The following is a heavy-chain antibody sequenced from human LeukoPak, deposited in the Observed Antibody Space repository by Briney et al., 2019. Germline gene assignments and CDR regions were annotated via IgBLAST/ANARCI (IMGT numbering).Heavy chain of an antibody. CDR2: ISRSSTYI. CDR1: GFTFSNYS. J-gene: IGHJ4*02. V-gene: IGHV3-21*01. Sequence: KSGGSLRLSCAASGFTFSNYSINWVRQAPGKGLEWVSSISRSSTYIYYADSVKGRFTISRDNAKNSLYLQMNSLRAEDTAVYYCASHSSGWQEISYWGQGALVTISS. CDR3: ASHSSGWQEISY. D-gene: IGHD6-19*01.